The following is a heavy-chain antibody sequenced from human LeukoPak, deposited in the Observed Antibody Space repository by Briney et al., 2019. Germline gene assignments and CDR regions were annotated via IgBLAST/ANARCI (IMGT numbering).Heavy chain of an antibody. CDR1: GFTFSSYG. D-gene: IGHD2-15*01. J-gene: IGHJ4*02. Sequence: GGSLRLSCAASGFTFSSYGMHWVRQAPGKGLEWVSSISDSGGSTYYADSVKGRFTVSRDNSKNTLYLQMSSLRADDTAVYYCATPRGIVVVVAAPSFDFWGQGTLVTVSS. CDR3: ATPRGIVVVVAAPSFDF. CDR2: ISDSGGST. V-gene: IGHV3-23*01.